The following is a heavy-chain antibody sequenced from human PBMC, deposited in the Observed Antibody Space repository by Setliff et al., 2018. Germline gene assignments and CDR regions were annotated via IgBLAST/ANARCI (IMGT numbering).Heavy chain of an antibody. J-gene: IGHJ3*02. V-gene: IGHV4-38-2*01. CDR2: INHSGST. D-gene: IGHD3-22*01. CDR3: ARGGPQTYNYDSSGYYLGLAAFDI. CDR1: GYSISSGYY. Sequence: SETLSLTCAVSGYSISSGYYWGWIRQPPGKGLEWIGSINHSGSTYYNPYLKSRDTISXXXSRNQFSXXXXXXXXADXAVYYCARGGPQTYNYDSSGYYLGLAAFDIWGQGTMVTVSS.